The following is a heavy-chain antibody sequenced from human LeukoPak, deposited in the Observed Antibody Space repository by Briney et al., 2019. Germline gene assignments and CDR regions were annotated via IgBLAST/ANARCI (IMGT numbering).Heavy chain of an antibody. Sequence: SETLSLTCTVSGGSISSSSYYWGWIRQPPGKGLEWIGSIYYSGSTYYNPSLKSRVTISVDTSKNQFSLKLSSVTAADTAVYYCARDRALYYYALDAFDIWGQGTMVTVSS. J-gene: IGHJ3*02. CDR1: GGSISSSSYY. D-gene: IGHD3-10*01. V-gene: IGHV4-39*07. CDR3: ARDRALYYYALDAFDI. CDR2: IYYSGST.